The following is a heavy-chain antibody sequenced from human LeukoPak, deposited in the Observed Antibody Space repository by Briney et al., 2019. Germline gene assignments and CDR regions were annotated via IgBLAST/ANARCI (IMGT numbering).Heavy chain of an antibody. CDR2: IYTSGST. D-gene: IGHD4-17*01. CDR3: ASSDYGDNAFDI. J-gene: IGHJ3*02. Sequence: SQTLSLTCTVPGGSISSGSYYWSWIRQPAGKGLEWIGRIYTSGSTNYNPSLKSRVTISVDTSKNQFSLKLSSVTAADTAVYYCASSDYGDNAFDIWGQGTMVTVSS. V-gene: IGHV4-61*02. CDR1: GGSISSGSYY.